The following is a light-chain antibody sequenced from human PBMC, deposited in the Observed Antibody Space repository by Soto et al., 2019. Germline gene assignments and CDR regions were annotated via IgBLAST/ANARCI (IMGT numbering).Light chain of an antibody. V-gene: IGLV1-51*02. J-gene: IGLJ3*02. CDR1: SSNIGKNF. CDR2: ENN. CDR3: ASWDSSLYAVV. Sequence: QSVLTQPPSVSAAPGQKVIISCSGGSSNIGKNFVSWYQQVPGTAPKFLMYENNKRPSGIPDRFSGSKSGTSVTLAITGLQTGDEADYYCASWDSSLYAVVFGGGTKVTVL.